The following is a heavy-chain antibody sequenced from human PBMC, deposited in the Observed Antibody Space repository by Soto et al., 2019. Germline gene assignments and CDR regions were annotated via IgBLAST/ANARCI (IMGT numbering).Heavy chain of an antibody. V-gene: IGHV4-59*08. J-gene: IGHJ4*02. CDR3: ARQVCSSTSCYGRFDY. CDR1: GGSISSYY. CDR2: IYYSGST. Sequence: SETLSLTCTVSGGSISSYYWSWIRQPPGKGLEWIGHIYYSGSTNYNPSLKSRVTISVDTSKNQFSLKLSSVTAADTAVYYCARQVCSSTSCYGRFDYWGQGTLVTVSS. D-gene: IGHD2-2*01.